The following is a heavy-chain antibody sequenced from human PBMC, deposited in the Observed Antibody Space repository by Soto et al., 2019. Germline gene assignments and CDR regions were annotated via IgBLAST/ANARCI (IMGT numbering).Heavy chain of an antibody. V-gene: IGHV4-4*02. J-gene: IGHJ5*01. D-gene: IGHD1-1*01. Sequence: SETLSLTGTLSGGSVRAPYCWNWVRQSPDKGLEWIAEVHISGHSNYNPSLRSRVSVSIDSSKNQFYLNLNSVTAADTAIYYCARVRQGCSANNCYFDPWGQGTQVTVSS. CDR1: GGSVRAPYC. CDR2: VHISGHS. CDR3: ARVRQGCSANNCYFDP.